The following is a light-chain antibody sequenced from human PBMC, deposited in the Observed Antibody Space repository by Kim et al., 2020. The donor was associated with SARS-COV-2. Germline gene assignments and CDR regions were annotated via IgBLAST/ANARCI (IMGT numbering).Light chain of an antibody. CDR3: SSYTRSSTNYV. CDR1: SSDVGSYDY. J-gene: IGLJ1*01. Sequence: QSITISCTGTSSDVGSYDYVSWYQQHPGKAPKLMIYAVSNRPSGVSNRFSGPKSANTASLTISGLQAEDEADYYCSSYTRSSTNYVFGTGTKVTVL. V-gene: IGLV2-14*03. CDR2: AVS.